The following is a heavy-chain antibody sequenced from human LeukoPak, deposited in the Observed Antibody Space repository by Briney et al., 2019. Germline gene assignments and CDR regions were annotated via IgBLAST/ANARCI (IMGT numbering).Heavy chain of an antibody. CDR1: GFTFSSYS. V-gene: IGHV3-48*01. J-gene: IGHJ4*02. D-gene: IGHD2-8*01. Sequence: GGSLRLSCAASGFTFSSYSMNWVRQAPGKGLEWVSYISSSSTICYADSVKGRFTISRDNAKNSLYLQMNSLRAEDTAVYYCARDGVAPGLYFDYWGQGNLVTVSS. CDR3: ARDGVAPGLYFDY. CDR2: ISSSSTI.